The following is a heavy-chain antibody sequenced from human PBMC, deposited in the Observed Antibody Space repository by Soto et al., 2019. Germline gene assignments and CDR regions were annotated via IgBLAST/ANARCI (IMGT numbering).Heavy chain of an antibody. CDR3: ARGSLDDYYYYGMDV. V-gene: IGHV3-21*01. Sequence: PGGSLRLSCAASGFTFSSYSMNWVRQAPGKGLEWVSSISSSSSYIYYADSVKGRFTISRDNAKNSLYLQMSSLRAEDTAVYYCARGSLDDYYYYGMDVWGQGTTVTVSS. CDR1: GFTFSSYS. CDR2: ISSSSSYI. D-gene: IGHD1-1*01. J-gene: IGHJ6*02.